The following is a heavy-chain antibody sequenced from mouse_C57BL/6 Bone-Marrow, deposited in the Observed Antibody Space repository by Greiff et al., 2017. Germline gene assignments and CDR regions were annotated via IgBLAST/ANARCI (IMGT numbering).Heavy chain of an antibody. D-gene: IGHD1-2*01. Sequence: QVQLQQPGAELVRPGTSVKLSCKASGYTFTSYWMHWVKQRPGQGLEWIGVIDPSDSYTNYNQKFKGQSTLTVDTSSSTAYMQLSSLTSEDSAVYYCARGYAYWGQGTTLTVSS. V-gene: IGHV1-59*01. CDR1: GYTFTSYW. J-gene: IGHJ2*01. CDR3: ARGYAY. CDR2: IDPSDSYT.